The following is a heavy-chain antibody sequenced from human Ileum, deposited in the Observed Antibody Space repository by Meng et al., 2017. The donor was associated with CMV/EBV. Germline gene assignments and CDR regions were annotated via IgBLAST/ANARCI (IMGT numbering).Heavy chain of an antibody. Sequence: SPMIYRAASAFNFSLYSMTWVRQPPGKGLEWVSTISESCGTTLHPDSVQARFPISRDNSRNTLYLQMNSLRTEDTAVYYCAQGPRRLVSATTGWGQGTLVTVSS. CDR2: ISESCGTT. V-gene: IGHV3-23*01. CDR3: AQGPRRLVSATTG. D-gene: IGHD1-26*01. CDR1: AFNFSLYS. J-gene: IGHJ1*01.